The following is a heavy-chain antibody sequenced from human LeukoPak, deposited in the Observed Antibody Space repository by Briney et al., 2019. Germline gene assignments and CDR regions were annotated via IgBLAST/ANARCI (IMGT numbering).Heavy chain of an antibody. CDR2: ISGSGAGT. Sequence: GGSLRLSCAASGFTFSTYAMSWVRQAPGKGLEWVSSISGSGAGTSPADSVRGRFTISRDKSNNTLYLQMNSLRAEDTAKYYCARQIGSCSGGSCHFDSWGQGTLVTVSS. CDR3: ARQIGSCSGGSCHFDS. V-gene: IGHV3-23*01. CDR1: GFTFSTYA. D-gene: IGHD2-15*01. J-gene: IGHJ4*02.